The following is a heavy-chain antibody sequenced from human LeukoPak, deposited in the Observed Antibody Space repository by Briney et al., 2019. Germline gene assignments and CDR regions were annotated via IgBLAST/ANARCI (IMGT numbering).Heavy chain of an antibody. D-gene: IGHD5-18*01. CDR2: IYYSGST. CDR1: GGSISSSSYY. CDR3: AGDLVDTAMAFGY. V-gene: IGHV4-39*02. Sequence: SETLSLTCTVSGGSISSSSYYWGWIRQPPGKGLEWIGSIYYSGSTYYNPSLKSRVTISVDTSKNQFSLKLSSVTAADTAVYYCAGDLVDTAMAFGYWGQGTLVTVSS. J-gene: IGHJ4*02.